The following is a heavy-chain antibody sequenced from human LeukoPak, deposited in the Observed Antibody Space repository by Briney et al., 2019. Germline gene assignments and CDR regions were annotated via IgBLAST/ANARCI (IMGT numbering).Heavy chain of an antibody. CDR3: AKDDYAYYYGMDV. J-gene: IGHJ6*02. Sequence: PGGSLRLSCAASGFTFSTYSMNWVRQAPGKGLEWVSAISGSGGSTYYADSVKGRFTISRDNSKNTLYLQMNSLRAEDTAVYYCAKDDYAYYYGMDVWDQGTTVTVSS. CDR2: ISGSGGST. V-gene: IGHV3-23*01. D-gene: IGHD4-17*01. CDR1: GFTFSTYS.